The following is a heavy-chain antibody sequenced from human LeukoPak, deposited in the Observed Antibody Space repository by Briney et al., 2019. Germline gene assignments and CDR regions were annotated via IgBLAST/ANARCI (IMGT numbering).Heavy chain of an antibody. CDR1: GFTFSSYG. J-gene: IGHJ4*02. D-gene: IGHD3-3*01. V-gene: IGHV3-33*08. Sequence: GGSLRLSCEVSGFTFSSYGMHWVRQAPGKGLEWMAIIWYDKSKEYYADSVKGRFIISRDNSKNTLYLQMNNLRAEDTAVYYCARESATSQGLFDYWGQGTLVSVSS. CDR2: IWYDKSKE. CDR3: ARESATSQGLFDY.